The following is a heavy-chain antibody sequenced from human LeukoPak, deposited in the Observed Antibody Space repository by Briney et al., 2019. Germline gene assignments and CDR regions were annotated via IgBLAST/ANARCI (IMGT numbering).Heavy chain of an antibody. CDR1: GFTFRSYE. J-gene: IGHJ4*02. Sequence: GGSLRLSCAASGFTFRSYEMNWVRQAPGKGLEWVSYISYSGSTIYYGDSVKGRFTISRDNAKNSLYLQMSSLRAEDTAVYYCARDPGCGGGSCYSRFDYWGQGTLVTVSS. V-gene: IGHV3-48*03. CDR3: ARDPGCGGGSCYSRFDY. D-gene: IGHD2-15*01. CDR2: ISYSGSTI.